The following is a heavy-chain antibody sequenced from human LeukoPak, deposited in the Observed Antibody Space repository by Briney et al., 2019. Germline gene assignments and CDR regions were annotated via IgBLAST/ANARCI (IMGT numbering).Heavy chain of an antibody. CDR1: GFTFDDFV. V-gene: IGHV3-43*02. D-gene: IGHD6-13*01. CDR3: ARGYYSSSRFDS. Sequence: PGGSLRLSCAASGFTFDDFVMHWVRQAPGKGLEWVSLISGDGGTTHYADSVKGRFTISRDNAENTLYMRMNSLRPEDTAVYYCARGYYSSSRFDSWGQGTLVTVSS. CDR2: ISGDGGTT. J-gene: IGHJ4*02.